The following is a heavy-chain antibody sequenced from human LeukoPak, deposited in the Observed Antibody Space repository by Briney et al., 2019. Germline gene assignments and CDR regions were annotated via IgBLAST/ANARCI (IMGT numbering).Heavy chain of an antibody. Sequence: GGSLRLSCAASGFTFSSYAMHWVRQAPGEGLEWVAVISYDGSNKYYADSVKGRFTISRDNSKNTLYLQMNSLRAEDTAVYYCARDCGGDCYNFDYWGQGTLVTVSS. J-gene: IGHJ4*02. V-gene: IGHV3-30*04. CDR2: ISYDGSNK. CDR3: ARDCGGDCYNFDY. D-gene: IGHD2-21*02. CDR1: GFTFSSYA.